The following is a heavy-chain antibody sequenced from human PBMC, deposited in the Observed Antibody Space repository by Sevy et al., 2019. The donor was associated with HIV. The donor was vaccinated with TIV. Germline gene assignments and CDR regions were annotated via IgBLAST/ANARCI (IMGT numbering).Heavy chain of an antibody. Sequence: SETLSLTCTVSGGSISSSSYYWGWIRPPPGTGLEWIGSIYYSGSTYYNPSLKSRVTISVDTSKNQFSLKWSSVTAAVTAVYYCARLGYYGSGSYYRSYYYYGMDVWGQGTTVTVSS. CDR3: ARLGYYGSGSYYRSYYYYGMDV. V-gene: IGHV4-39*01. CDR1: GGSISSSSYY. J-gene: IGHJ6*02. D-gene: IGHD3-10*01. CDR2: IYYSGST.